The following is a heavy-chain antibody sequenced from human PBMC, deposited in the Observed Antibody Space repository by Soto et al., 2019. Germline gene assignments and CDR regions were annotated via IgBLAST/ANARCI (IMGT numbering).Heavy chain of an antibody. J-gene: IGHJ6*03. CDR3: ARDLRDGYSYGTYYYYYYMDV. CDR2: INAGNGNT. D-gene: IGHD5-18*01. Sequence: ASVKVSCKASGYTFTSYAMHWVRQAPGQRLEWMGWINAGNGNTKYSQKFQGRVTITRDTSASTAYMELSSLRSEDTAVYYCARDLRDGYSYGTYYYYYYMDVWGKGTTVTVSS. CDR1: GYTFTSYA. V-gene: IGHV1-3*01.